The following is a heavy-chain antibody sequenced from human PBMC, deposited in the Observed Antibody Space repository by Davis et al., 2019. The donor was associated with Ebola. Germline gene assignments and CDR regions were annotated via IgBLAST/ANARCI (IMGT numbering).Heavy chain of an antibody. CDR2: IYYSGST. Sequence: SETLSLTCAVYGGSFSGHYWSWIRQPPGKGLEWIGYIYYSGSTNYNPSLKSRVTISVDTSKNQFSLKLSSVTAADTAVYYCARGYCSSTSCHPKYNWFDPWGQGTLVTVSS. CDR3: ARGYCSSTSCHPKYNWFDP. D-gene: IGHD2-2*01. J-gene: IGHJ5*02. V-gene: IGHV4-59*08. CDR1: GGSFSGHY.